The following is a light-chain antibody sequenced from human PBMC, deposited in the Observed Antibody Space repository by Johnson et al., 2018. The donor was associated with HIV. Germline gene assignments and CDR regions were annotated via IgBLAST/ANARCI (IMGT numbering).Light chain of an antibody. CDR3: GTWDSSLREV. J-gene: IGLJ1*01. V-gene: IGLV1-51*01. Sequence: QSVLTHPPSVSAAPGQKVTISCSGSSSNIGNNYVSWYQQLPGTAPKLLIYDNNKRPSGITDRFSGSKSSTSANLSITGLQTGDEADYYCGTWDSSLREVFGTGTKVTVL. CDR1: SSNIGNNY. CDR2: DNN.